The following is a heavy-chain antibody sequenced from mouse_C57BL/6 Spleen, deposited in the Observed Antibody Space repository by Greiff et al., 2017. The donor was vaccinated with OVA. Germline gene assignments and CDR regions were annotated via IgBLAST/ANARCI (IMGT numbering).Heavy chain of an antibody. J-gene: IGHJ2*01. CDR2: ISYDGSN. CDR3: SRDDYGSSYDYFDD. V-gene: IGHV3-6*01. D-gene: IGHD1-1*01. CDR1: GYSITSGYY. Sequence: EVKLMESGPGLVKPSQSLSLTCSVTGYSITSGYYWHWIRQFPGNKLEWMGYISYDGSNNYNPSLKNRISITRDTSKNQFFLKLNSVSTEDTATYYCSRDDYGSSYDYFDDWGQGTTLTVSS.